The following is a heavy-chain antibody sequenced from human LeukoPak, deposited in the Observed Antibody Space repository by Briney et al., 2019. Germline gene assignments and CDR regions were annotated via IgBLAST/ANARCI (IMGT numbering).Heavy chain of an antibody. CDR2: IYYSGST. Sequence: SETLSLTCTVSGGSISSYYWSWIRQPPGKGLEWIGYIYYSGSTNYNPSLKSRVTISVGTSKNQFSLKLSSVTAADTAVYYCARSDPPDYYGMDVWGKGTTVTVSS. CDR1: GGSISSYY. V-gene: IGHV4-59*01. CDR3: ARSDPPDYYGMDV. J-gene: IGHJ6*04.